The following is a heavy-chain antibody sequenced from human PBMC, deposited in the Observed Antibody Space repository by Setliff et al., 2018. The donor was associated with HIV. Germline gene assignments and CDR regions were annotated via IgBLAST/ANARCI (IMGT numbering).Heavy chain of an antibody. CDR3: ARGRFHRLHRPYSGSGSLGIQYFDY. CDR2: IYYSGST. V-gene: IGHV4-61*01. J-gene: IGHJ4*02. CDR1: GGSVSSGSYY. D-gene: IGHD3-10*01. Sequence: PSETLSLTCTVSGGSVSSGSYYWSWIRQPPGKGLEWIGYIYYSGSTKHNPSLKSRVTISLDTSKNQFSLKLTSVTAADTAVYYCARGRFHRLHRPYSGSGSLGIQYFDYWGQGTLVTVSS.